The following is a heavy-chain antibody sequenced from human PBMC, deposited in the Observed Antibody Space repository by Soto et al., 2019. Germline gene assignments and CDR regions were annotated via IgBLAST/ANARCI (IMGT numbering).Heavy chain of an antibody. J-gene: IGHJ3*02. CDR3: ARVSITIFGVVIIGDAFDI. Sequence: LSLTCTVSGGSISSGDYYWSWIRQPPGKGLEWIGYIYYSGSTYYNPSLKSRVTISVDTSKNQFSLKLSSVTAADTAVYYCARVSITIFGVVIIGDAFDIWGQGTMVTVSS. CDR1: GGSISSGDYY. D-gene: IGHD3-3*01. CDR2: IYYSGST. V-gene: IGHV4-30-4*01.